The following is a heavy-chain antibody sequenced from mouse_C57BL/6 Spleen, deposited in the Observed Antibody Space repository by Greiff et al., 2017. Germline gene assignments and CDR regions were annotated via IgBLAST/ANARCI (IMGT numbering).Heavy chain of an antibody. D-gene: IGHD2-3*01. Sequence: EASGIDFSRYWMSWVRRAPGKGLEWIGEINPDSSTINYAPSLKDKFIISRDNAKNTLYLQMSKVRSEDTALYYCATHDGYPAWFAYWGQGTLVTVSA. CDR2: INPDSSTI. J-gene: IGHJ3*01. V-gene: IGHV4-1*01. CDR3: ATHDGYPAWFAY. CDR1: GIDFSRYW.